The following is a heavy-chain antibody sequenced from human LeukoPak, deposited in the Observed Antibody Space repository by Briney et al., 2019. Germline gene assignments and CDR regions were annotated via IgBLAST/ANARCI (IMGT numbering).Heavy chain of an antibody. J-gene: IGHJ4*02. V-gene: IGHV3-23*01. CDR2: ISGSGGST. Sequence: GGSLRLSCAASGFTFSSYAMSWVRQAPGKGLEWVSAISGSGGSTYYADSVKGRFTISRDNSKNTLYLQMNSLRAEDTAVYYCSTTYYYDSSEGYWGQGTLVTVSS. D-gene: IGHD3-22*01. CDR1: GFTFSSYA. CDR3: STTYYYDSSEGY.